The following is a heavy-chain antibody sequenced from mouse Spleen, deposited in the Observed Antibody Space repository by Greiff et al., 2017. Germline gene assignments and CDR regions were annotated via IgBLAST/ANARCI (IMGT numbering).Heavy chain of an antibody. J-gene: IGHJ1*01. CDR3: GRGYLGNYWYFDV. CDR2: INPYNGDT. D-gene: IGHD3-1*01. Sequence: VQLQQSGPELVKPGASVKISCKASGYSFTGYFMHWVKQSHGKSLEWIGRINPYNGDTFYNQKFKGKATLTVDKSSSTAHMELLSLTSEDSAVYYCGRGYLGNYWYFDVWGAGTTVTVSS. V-gene: IGHV1-37*01. CDR1: GYSFTGYF.